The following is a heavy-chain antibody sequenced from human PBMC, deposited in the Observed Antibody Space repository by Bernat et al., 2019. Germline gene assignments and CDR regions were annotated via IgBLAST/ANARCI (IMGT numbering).Heavy chain of an antibody. J-gene: IGHJ4*02. CDR3: ARLGSSWSSDY. D-gene: IGHD6-6*01. V-gene: IGHV3-33*01. CDR2: IWYDGSNK. CDR1: GFTFSSYG. Sequence: QGQLVESGGGVVQPGKSLRLSCAASGFTFSSYGMLWFRQAPGKGLEWVAVIWYDGSNKYYADSVKGRFTISRDNSKNTVWLQVDSLRAEDTTVYYCARLGSSWSSDYWGQGILVTVSS.